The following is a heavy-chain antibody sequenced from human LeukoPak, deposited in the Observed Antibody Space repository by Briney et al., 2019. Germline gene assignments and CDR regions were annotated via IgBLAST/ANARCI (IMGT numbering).Heavy chain of an antibody. D-gene: IGHD6-19*01. J-gene: IGHJ6*03. Sequence: PGGSLRLSCAASGFTFSSYGMHWVRQAPGKGLEWVAFIRYDGSNKYYADSVKGRFTISRDNAKNSLYLQMNSLRAEDTAVYYCARVAVAGTREYYYYYYYMDVWGKGTTVTVSS. CDR2: IRYDGSNK. CDR3: ARVAVAGTREYYYYYYYMDV. V-gene: IGHV3-30*02. CDR1: GFTFSSYG.